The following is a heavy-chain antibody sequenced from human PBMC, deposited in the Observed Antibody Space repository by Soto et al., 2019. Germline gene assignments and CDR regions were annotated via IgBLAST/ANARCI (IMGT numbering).Heavy chain of an antibody. CDR3: ARVDPLKGNGPNFDY. Sequence: SETLSLTCTVSGGSISSYYWSWIRQPPGKGLEWIGYIYYSGSTNYNPSLKSRVTISVDTSKNQFSLKLSSVTAADTAVYYCARVDPLKGNGPNFDYWGQGTLVTVSS. J-gene: IGHJ4*02. V-gene: IGHV4-59*01. CDR1: GGSISSYY. CDR2: IYYSGST.